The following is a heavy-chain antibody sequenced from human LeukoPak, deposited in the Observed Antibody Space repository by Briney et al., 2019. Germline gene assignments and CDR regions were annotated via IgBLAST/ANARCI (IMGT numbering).Heavy chain of an antibody. CDR1: GFTFSSYG. J-gene: IGHJ5*02. V-gene: IGHV3-33*01. CDR3: ARGRQTDWFDP. Sequence: PGGSLRLSCAASGFTFSSYGMHWVRQAPGKGLEWVAVIWYDGSNKYYADSVKGRFTISRDNSKNTLYLQMNSLRAEDTAVYYCARGRQTDWFDPWGQGTLVTVSS. CDR2: IWYDGSNK.